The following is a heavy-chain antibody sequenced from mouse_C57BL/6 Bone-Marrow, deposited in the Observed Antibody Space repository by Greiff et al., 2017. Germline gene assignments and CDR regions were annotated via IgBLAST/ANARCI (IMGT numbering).Heavy chain of an antibody. V-gene: IGHV5-4*01. Sequence: EVQVVESGGGLVKPGGSLKLSCAASGFTFSSYAMSWVRQTPEKRLEWVATISDGGSYTYYPDNVKGRFTISRDNAKNNLYLQMSLLKSEDTAMYYCARGSCCNFDYCGQGPPLTVSS. D-gene: IGHD3-3*01. CDR1: GFTFSSYA. J-gene: IGHJ2*01. CDR2: ISDGGSYT. CDR3: ARGSCCNFDY.